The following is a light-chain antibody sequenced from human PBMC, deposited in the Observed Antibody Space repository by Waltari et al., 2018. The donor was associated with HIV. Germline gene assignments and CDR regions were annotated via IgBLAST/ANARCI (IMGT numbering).Light chain of an antibody. Sequence: SYEVSQPPSVSVSPGQTASISCSGDKLADKYVSWYQQKPGQSPVLVIFQHNKRPSGIPGRFSGSKSGNTATLTIRGTQTMDDADYFCQTWDTNTASYVFGTGTTVTVL. CDR2: QHN. CDR1: KLADKY. V-gene: IGLV3-1*01. CDR3: QTWDTNTASYV. J-gene: IGLJ1*01.